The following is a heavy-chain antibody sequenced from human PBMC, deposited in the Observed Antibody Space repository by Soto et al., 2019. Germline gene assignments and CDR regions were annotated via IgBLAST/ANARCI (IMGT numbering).Heavy chain of an antibody. CDR2: IYHSGST. J-gene: IGHJ3*02. D-gene: IGHD4-4*01. CDR3: SRERGYSAFDM. CDR1: GGSISSGGYS. Sequence: QLQLQESGSGLVKPSQTLSLTCAVSGGSISSGGYSWNWIRQPPGKALEWIGYIYHSGSTYYNPSRKSRITISIDRTKSQLALTLSSVTAADTAVYYCSRERGYSAFDMWGQGTMVTVSS. V-gene: IGHV4-30-2*01.